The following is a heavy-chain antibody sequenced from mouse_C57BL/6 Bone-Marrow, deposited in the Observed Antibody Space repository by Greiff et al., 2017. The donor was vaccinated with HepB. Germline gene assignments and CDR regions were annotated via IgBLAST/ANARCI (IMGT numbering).Heavy chain of an antibody. CDR1: GSAFSSYW. Sequence: VQLQQSGAELVKPGASVKISCKASGSAFSSYWMNWVKQRPGKGLEWIGQIYPGDGDTNYNGKFKSKATLTVDKSSSTAYMQLSSLTSEDSAVYDCARERYGLRIDYWGQGTTLTVSS. D-gene: IGHD2-4*01. J-gene: IGHJ2*01. CDR2: IYPGDGDT. CDR3: ARERYGLRIDY. V-gene: IGHV1-80*01.